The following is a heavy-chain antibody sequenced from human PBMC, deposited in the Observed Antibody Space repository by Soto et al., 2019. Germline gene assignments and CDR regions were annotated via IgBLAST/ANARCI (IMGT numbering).Heavy chain of an antibody. V-gene: IGHV3-48*02. CDR2: ISSSSSTI. CDR1: GFTFSSYS. J-gene: IGHJ3*02. CDR3: ARERRITIFGVVSDDFGI. Sequence: GWSLRLSCGVSGFTFSSYSLNWVRQAPGTVMEWVSYISSSSSTIYYADSVKGRFTISRDNAKNSLYLQMNSLRDEDTAVYYCARERRITIFGVVSDDFGIWGQGVMLPVSS. D-gene: IGHD3-3*01.